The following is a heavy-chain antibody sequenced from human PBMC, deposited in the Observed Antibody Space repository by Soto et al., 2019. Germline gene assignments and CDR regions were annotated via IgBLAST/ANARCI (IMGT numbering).Heavy chain of an antibody. CDR1: GFSFDNAW. CDR3: TSGLIGGVAASRLAGY. Sequence: EVQLVESGGGLLKPGESVRLSCAASGFSFDNAWMNWVRQAPGKGLEWVGRIKSKTYGEATDYAAPVKGRFTISRDDSKHTLYLHMKSLKAADSAVYCCTSGLIGGVAASRLAGYWGQGTLVTVSS. CDR2: IKSKTYGEAT. D-gene: IGHD3-16*01. V-gene: IGHV3-15*07. J-gene: IGHJ4*02.